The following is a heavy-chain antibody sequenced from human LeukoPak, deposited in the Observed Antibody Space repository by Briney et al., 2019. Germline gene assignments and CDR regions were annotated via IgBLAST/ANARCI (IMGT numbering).Heavy chain of an antibody. V-gene: IGHV1-18*04. J-gene: IGHJ6*04. D-gene: IGHD2-2*01. Sequence: ASVKVSCKSSGYTFTSYGISWVRQAPGQGLEWMGWSSAYNGNTNYAQKLQGRVTMTTDTYTSAAYMELRSLRSEDAAVYYCAREMCGSTSCYWEPLSYGMDVWGKGTTVTVSS. CDR2: SSAYNGNT. CDR3: AREMCGSTSCYWEPLSYGMDV. CDR1: GYTFTSYG.